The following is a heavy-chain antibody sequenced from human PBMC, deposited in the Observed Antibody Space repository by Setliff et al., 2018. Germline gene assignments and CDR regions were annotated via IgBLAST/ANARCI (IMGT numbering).Heavy chain of an antibody. CDR2: MNPNSGNT. CDR3: ARSGGGYPYYFDY. CDR1: GGTFSSYA. Sequence: ASVKVSCKASGGTFSSYAISWVRQAPGQGLEWMGWMNPNSGNTGYAQKFQGRVTITRNTSIGTAYMELSSLRSEDAAVYYCARSGGGYPYYFDYWGQGTLVTVSS. D-gene: IGHD3-16*01. V-gene: IGHV1-8*03. J-gene: IGHJ4*02.